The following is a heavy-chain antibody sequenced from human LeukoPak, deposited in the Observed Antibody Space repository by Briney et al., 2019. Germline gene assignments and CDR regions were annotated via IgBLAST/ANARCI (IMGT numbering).Heavy chain of an antibody. CDR3: ARDLYDSSGYAY. J-gene: IGHJ4*02. Sequence: GGSLRLSCVASGFTFSNYWMHWVCQVPGKGLVWVSHIHTDGRSTSYADSVKGRFTISRDNAKNTLYLQMNSLRVEDTAVYYCARDLYDSSGYAYWGQGTLVTVSS. CDR2: IHTDGRST. CDR1: GFTFSNYW. D-gene: IGHD3-22*01. V-gene: IGHV3-74*01.